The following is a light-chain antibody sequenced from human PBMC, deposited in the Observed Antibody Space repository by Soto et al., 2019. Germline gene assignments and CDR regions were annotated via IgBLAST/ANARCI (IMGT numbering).Light chain of an antibody. V-gene: IGKV1-5*01. Sequence: DIQMTQSPSTLSASVGDRVTITCRASQSISDWLAWYQQKPEKAPKLLIYDASSLESGVPSRFSGSGSGTEFTLTISSLQPGDFATYYCQHYNSYPWTFGQGTKVDIK. CDR3: QHYNSYPWT. CDR1: QSISDW. J-gene: IGKJ1*01. CDR2: DAS.